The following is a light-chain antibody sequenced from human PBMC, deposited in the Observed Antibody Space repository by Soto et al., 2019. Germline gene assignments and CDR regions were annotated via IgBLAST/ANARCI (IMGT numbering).Light chain of an antibody. CDR3: QQYNSYSGGT. CDR1: QSISSW. J-gene: IGKJ1*01. CDR2: DAS. Sequence: DIQMTQSPSTLSASVGDRVTITCRASQSISSWLAWYQQKPGKAPKLLIYDASSLESGVPSRFSGGGSGTEFTLTISSLQPDDFATYYCQQYNSYSGGTFGQGTKVEIK. V-gene: IGKV1-5*01.